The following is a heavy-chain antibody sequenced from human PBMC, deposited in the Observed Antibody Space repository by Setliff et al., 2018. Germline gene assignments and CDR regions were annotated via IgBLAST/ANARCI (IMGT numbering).Heavy chain of an antibody. Sequence: SETLSLTCAVSGYSISSGYYWGWIRQPPGKGLEWIGSIYHSGSTYYNPSLKSRVTISVDTSKNQFSLKLSSVTAADTAVYYCARGPGCTSTSCPYYFDYWGQGTLVTVSS. CDR1: GYSISSGYY. CDR3: ARGPGCTSTSCPYYFDY. J-gene: IGHJ4*02. V-gene: IGHV4-38-2*01. CDR2: IYHSGST. D-gene: IGHD2-2*01.